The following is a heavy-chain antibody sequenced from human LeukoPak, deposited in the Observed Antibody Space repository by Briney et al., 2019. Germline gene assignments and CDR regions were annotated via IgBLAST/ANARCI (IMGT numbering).Heavy chain of an antibody. V-gene: IGHV5-51*01. J-gene: IGHJ4*02. CDR2: IYPGDSDA. D-gene: IGHD2-2*01. CDR1: EYRFANYW. CDR3: ARLGYCTSISCNVLEY. Sequence: GESLKISCKGSEYRFANYWIAWVRQRPGKGLEWMGVIYPGDSDATYSPSFQGQVAFSADKSISTAYLQWSSLKASDAAMYYCARLGYCTSISCNVLEYWGQGTLVTVS.